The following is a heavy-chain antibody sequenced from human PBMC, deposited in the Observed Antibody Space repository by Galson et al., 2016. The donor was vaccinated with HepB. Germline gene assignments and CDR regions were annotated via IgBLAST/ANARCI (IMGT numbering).Heavy chain of an antibody. Sequence: TLSLTCGVTGETLSGFYWSWVRQPPGKGLEWIGEIHHSGSTRYNPSLKSRVTTSLDKSKNQFSLKVNSVTAADTAMYYCTSFEGWFDPWGQGTLVTVSS. V-gene: IGHV4-34*08. CDR1: GETLSGFY. CDR2: IHHSGST. CDR3: TSFEGWFDP. J-gene: IGHJ5*02.